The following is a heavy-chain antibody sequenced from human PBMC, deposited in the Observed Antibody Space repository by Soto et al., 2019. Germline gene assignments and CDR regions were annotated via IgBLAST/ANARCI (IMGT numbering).Heavy chain of an antibody. V-gene: IGHV1-8*01. CDR1: GYTFTSYD. J-gene: IGHJ4*02. Sequence: QVHLVQSGAEVKKPGASVKVSCKPSGYTFTSYDIHWVRQTPGQGLEWVGWMNPNTGHTGYTQKFQGRVTMTRDTSISTAYMELSSLTSEDTAVYYCARSMRRGTVSPDYWGQGSLVTVSS. CDR3: ARSMRRGTVSPDY. D-gene: IGHD3-10*01. CDR2: MNPNTGHT.